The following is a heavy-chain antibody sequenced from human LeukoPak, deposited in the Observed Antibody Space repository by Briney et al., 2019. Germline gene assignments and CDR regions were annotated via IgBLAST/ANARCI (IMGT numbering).Heavy chain of an antibody. CDR1: GFTFSSYS. J-gene: IGHJ6*03. D-gene: IGHD3-3*01. CDR2: ISSSSSYI. CDR3: ARAITIFGVVIIPVVHYYMDV. Sequence: GGSLRLSCAASGFTFSSYSMNWVRQAPGKGLEWVSSISSSSSYIYYADSVKGRFTISRDNAKNSLYLQMNSLRAEDTAVYYCARAITIFGVVIIPVVHYYMDVWGKGTTVTVSS. V-gene: IGHV3-21*01.